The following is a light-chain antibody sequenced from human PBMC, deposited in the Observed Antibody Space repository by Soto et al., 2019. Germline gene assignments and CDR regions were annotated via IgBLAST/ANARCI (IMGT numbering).Light chain of an antibody. CDR1: NSDVGSHNF. V-gene: IGLV2-23*01. Sequence: QSALTQPASVSGSPGQSITISCTGTNSDVGSHNFVSWYQQYPGKAPKLLIYEASKRPSGLSNRFSGSKSGNTASLTISGLQAEDEADYYCCSLTNGATWVFGGATNLTVL. CDR3: CSLTNGATWV. CDR2: EAS. J-gene: IGLJ3*02.